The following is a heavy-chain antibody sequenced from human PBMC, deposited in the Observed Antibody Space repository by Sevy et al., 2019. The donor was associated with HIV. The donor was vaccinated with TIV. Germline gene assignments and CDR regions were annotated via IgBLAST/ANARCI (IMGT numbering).Heavy chain of an antibody. CDR2: IGYDGSNK. J-gene: IGHJ4*02. CDR1: GFTPSTYG. Sequence: GGSLRLSCAASGFTPSTYGMHWVRQAPGKGLEWVAVIGYDGSNKYYADSVKGRFTISRDNSKNTLFLQMDSLRAEDTAVYYCARDPRMYGDYLLPYFDSWGQGTLVTVSS. CDR3: ARDPRMYGDYLLPYFDS. D-gene: IGHD2-8*01. V-gene: IGHV3-33*01.